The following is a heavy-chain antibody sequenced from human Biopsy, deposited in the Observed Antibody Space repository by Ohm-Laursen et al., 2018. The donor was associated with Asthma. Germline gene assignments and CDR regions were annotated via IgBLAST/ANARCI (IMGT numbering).Heavy chain of an antibody. V-gene: IGHV3-30*18. CDR1: GFSFNSYG. Sequence: SLRLSCAASGFSFNSYGMHWVRRAPGKGLEWVAVMSFDGRQTYYADSVKGRFTISRDNAKSTLYLQMNRLRTDDTAVYYCAKRRGYSDLTDFDHWGQGTLVTVSS. CDR3: AKRRGYSDLTDFDH. CDR2: MSFDGRQT. D-gene: IGHD3-3*01. J-gene: IGHJ4*02.